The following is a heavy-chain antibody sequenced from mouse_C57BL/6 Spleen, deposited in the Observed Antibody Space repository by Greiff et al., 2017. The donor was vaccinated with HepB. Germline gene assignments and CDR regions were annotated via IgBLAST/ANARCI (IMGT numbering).Heavy chain of an antibody. J-gene: IGHJ1*03. V-gene: IGHV1-55*01. Sequence: QVQLQQPGAELVKPGASVKMSCKASGYTFTSYWITWVKQRPGQGLEWIGDIYPGSGSTNYNEKFKSKATLTVDTSSSTAYMPLSSLTSEDSAFYYCANYYGTYWYFDVWGTGTTVTVSS. CDR3: ANYYGTYWYFDV. D-gene: IGHD1-1*01. CDR2: IYPGSGST. CDR1: GYTFTSYW.